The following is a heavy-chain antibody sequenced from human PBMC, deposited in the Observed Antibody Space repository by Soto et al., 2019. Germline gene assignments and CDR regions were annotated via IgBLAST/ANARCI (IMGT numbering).Heavy chain of an antibody. Sequence: ASVKVSCKTAGFTFSSYWIHWVRQAPGQGLEWMGIINPSGDHTSYAQQFQGRVTVTRDTSTSTLYMELSGLRSDDTAVYYCARDYYTDNNWFDPWGQG. D-gene: IGHD3-22*01. CDR2: INPSGDHT. CDR1: GFTFSSYW. CDR3: ARDYYTDNNWFDP. J-gene: IGHJ5*02. V-gene: IGHV1-46*01.